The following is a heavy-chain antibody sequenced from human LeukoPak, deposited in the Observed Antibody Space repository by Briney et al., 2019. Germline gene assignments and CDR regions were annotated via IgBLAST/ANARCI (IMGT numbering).Heavy chain of an antibody. CDR3: ARDQSIDVVITTPEWYYYYMDV. D-gene: IGHD3-22*01. Sequence: ASVKVSCKASGYTFTSYGISWVRQAPGQGLEWMGWISAYNGNTNYAQKLQGRVTMTTDTSTSTAYMELGSLRSEDTAVYYCARDQSIDVVITTPEWYYYYMDVWGKGTTVTVSS. J-gene: IGHJ6*03. V-gene: IGHV1-18*01. CDR1: GYTFTSYG. CDR2: ISAYNGNT.